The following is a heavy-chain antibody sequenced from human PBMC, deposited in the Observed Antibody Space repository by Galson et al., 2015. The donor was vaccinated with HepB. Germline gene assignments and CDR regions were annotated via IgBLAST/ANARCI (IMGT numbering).Heavy chain of an antibody. V-gene: IGHV1-18*01. Sequence: SVKVSCKASGYTFTSYGISWVRQAPRQGLERMGWISAYNGNTNYAQKLQGRVTMTTDTSTSTAYMELRSLRSDDTAVYYCARDPGVTIFGVIFDYWGQGTLVTVSS. CDR1: GYTFTSYG. J-gene: IGHJ4*02. CDR2: ISAYNGNT. D-gene: IGHD3-3*01. CDR3: ARDPGVTIFGVIFDY.